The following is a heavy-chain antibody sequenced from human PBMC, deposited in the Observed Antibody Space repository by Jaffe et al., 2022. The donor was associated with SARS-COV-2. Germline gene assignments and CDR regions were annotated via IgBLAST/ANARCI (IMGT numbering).Heavy chain of an antibody. CDR2: ISAYNGNT. Sequence: QVQLVQSGAEVKKPGASVKVSCKASGYTFTSYGISWVRQAPGQGLEWMGWISAYNGNTNYAQKLQGRVTMTTDTSTSTAYMELRSLRSDDTAVYYCARDAGRYCSGGSCYSTGFGYWGQGTLVTVSS. CDR3: ARDAGRYCSGGSCYSTGFGY. CDR1: GYTFTSYG. J-gene: IGHJ4*02. D-gene: IGHD2-15*01. V-gene: IGHV1-18*01.